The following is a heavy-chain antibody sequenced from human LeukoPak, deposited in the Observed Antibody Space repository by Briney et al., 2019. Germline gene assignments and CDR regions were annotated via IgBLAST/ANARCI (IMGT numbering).Heavy chain of an antibody. CDR3: ARDLWYSCYVFSQYYYYGMDV. CDR2: ISSSSSYI. J-gene: IGHJ6*02. CDR1: GFTFSSYG. Sequence: GGSLRLSCAASGFTFSSYGMNWVHHAPWKGLEWVSCISSSSSYIYYADSVKGRFTISRDNAKNSLYLQMNSLRAEDTAVYYCARDLWYSCYVFSQYYYYGMDVWGQGTTVTVSS. D-gene: IGHD2-2*01. V-gene: IGHV3-21*01.